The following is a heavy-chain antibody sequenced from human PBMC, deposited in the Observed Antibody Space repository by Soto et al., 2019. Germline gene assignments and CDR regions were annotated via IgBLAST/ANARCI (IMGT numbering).Heavy chain of an antibody. J-gene: IGHJ6*04. CDR2: ISYDGDDR. CDR3: TKPGGRCPPTPAWGRDV. D-gene: IGHD3-16*01. Sequence: QGQLVESGGGMVQPGQSPRLSCAASGFTFSSYGMHWVRQAPGKGLEWVALISYDGDDRFYPDSVRGRFSISRDNSRDTLFLQMDRLKPDDTAVYNFTKPGGRCPPTPAWGRDVWGYETTFSVSS. CDR1: GFTFSSYG. V-gene: IGHV3-30*18.